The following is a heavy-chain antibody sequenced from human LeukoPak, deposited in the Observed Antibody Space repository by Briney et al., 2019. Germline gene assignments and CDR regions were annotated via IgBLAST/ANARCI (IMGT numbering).Heavy chain of an antibody. CDR1: GYTFTIYD. Sequence: ASVKVSCTASGYTFTIYDINWVRQATGQGREGMGWMNPKSGNTGYTQKFQGRVTMTRNTSISTAYMELSSLRSEDTAVYYCARWGGSSSWYSAHYYYYMDVWGKGTTVTISS. D-gene: IGHD6-13*01. CDR2: MNPKSGNT. J-gene: IGHJ6*03. V-gene: IGHV1-8*01. CDR3: ARWGGSSSWYSAHYYYYMDV.